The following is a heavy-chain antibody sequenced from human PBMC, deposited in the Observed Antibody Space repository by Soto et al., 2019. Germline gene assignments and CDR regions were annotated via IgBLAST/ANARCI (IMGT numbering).Heavy chain of an antibody. V-gene: IGHV4-59*01. Sequence: QVQLQESGPGLVKPSETLSLTCTVTGASITSFYWFWIRQPPGKGLEWMGYMFSGGITNYYPSLKSRVSISVDTSKNQFSLKVNSVTAADTAVYYCARGRDVYILDSWGQGILVTVSS. D-gene: IGHD4-4*01. CDR1: GASITSFY. J-gene: IGHJ4*02. CDR2: MFSGGIT. CDR3: ARGRDVYILDS.